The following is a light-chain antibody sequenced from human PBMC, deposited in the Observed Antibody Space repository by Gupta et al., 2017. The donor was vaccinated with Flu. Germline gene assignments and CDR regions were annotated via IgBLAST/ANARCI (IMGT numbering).Light chain of an antibody. V-gene: IGKV3-20*01. CDR1: QSIGTS. J-gene: IGKJ1*01. Sequence: GERATLSCRASQSIGTSLAWYQQKPGQAPRLLIYDASARTTAFPDRFSGSGSGTDFTLTISRVEPEDFAVYFCQQYGSSTRTFGRGTRVEVK. CDR2: DAS. CDR3: QQYGSSTRT.